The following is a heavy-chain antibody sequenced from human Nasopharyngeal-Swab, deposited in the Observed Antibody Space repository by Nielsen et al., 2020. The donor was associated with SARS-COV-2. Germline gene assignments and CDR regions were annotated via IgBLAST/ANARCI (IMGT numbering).Heavy chain of an antibody. D-gene: IGHD2-2*01. J-gene: IGHJ3*02. Sequence: WIRQPPGKGLEWIRSIYYSGSTYYNPSLKSRVTISVDTSKNQFSLKLSSVTAADTAVYYCARPNTPEDIVVVPAAIAFDIWGQGTMVTVSS. CDR3: ARPNTPEDIVVVPAAIAFDI. CDR2: IYYSGST. V-gene: IGHV4-39*01.